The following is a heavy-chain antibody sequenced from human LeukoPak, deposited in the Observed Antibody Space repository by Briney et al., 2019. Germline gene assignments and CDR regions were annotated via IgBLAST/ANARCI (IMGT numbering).Heavy chain of an antibody. Sequence: ASVKVSCKVSEDTLTELSAHWVRQAPGKGREWMGGLDPEHGEMIYAQKLQGRVTMTEDRSTDTAYMELSSLRSEDTAVYYCATGGPGDLLKYWGQGTLVTVSS. CDR2: LDPEHGEM. D-gene: IGHD3-9*01. CDR3: ATGGPGDLLKY. J-gene: IGHJ4*02. V-gene: IGHV1-24*01. CDR1: EDTLTELS.